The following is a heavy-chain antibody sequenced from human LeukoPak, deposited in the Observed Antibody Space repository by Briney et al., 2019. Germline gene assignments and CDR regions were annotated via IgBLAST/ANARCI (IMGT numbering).Heavy chain of an antibody. Sequence: SETLSLTCTVSGGSISSYYRSWIRQPPGKGLEWIGYIYYSGSTNYNPSLKSRVTISVDTSKNQFSLKLSSVTAADTAVYYCARLFEPAAFSDAFDIWGQVTMVTVSS. CDR3: ARLFEPAAFSDAFDI. J-gene: IGHJ3*02. CDR1: GGSISSYY. CDR2: IYYSGST. V-gene: IGHV4-59*08. D-gene: IGHD2-2*01.